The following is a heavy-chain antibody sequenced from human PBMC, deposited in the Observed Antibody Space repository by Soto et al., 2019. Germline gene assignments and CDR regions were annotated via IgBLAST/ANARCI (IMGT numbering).Heavy chain of an antibody. CDR3: ANSKTAARDQYYFDS. CDR2: ISGSGGST. D-gene: IGHD5-18*01. V-gene: IGHV3-23*01. CDR1: GFTFSSYA. Sequence: GGSLRLSCAASGFTFSSYAMSWVRQAPGKGLEWVSAISGSGGSTYYADSVKGRFTISRDNSKNTLYLQMNSLRAEDTAVYYCANSKTAARDQYYFDSWGQGTLVTVSS. J-gene: IGHJ4*02.